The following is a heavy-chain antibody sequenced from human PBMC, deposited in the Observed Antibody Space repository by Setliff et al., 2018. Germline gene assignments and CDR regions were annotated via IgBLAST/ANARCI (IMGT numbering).Heavy chain of an antibody. CDR3: ARHHAQYYSDSSGYFYEDWYFDL. V-gene: IGHV4-4*08. J-gene: IGHJ2*01. CDR2: IHSSGRS. D-gene: IGHD3-22*01. Sequence: PSETLSLTCTVSGVSISGYYWSWIRQPPGKGLEWIGYIHSSGRSNYNPSLKSRVTTSIDTSKNQFSLKLSSVTAADTAVYYCARHHAQYYSDSSGYFYEDWYFDLWGRGTLVTVSS. CDR1: GVSISGYY.